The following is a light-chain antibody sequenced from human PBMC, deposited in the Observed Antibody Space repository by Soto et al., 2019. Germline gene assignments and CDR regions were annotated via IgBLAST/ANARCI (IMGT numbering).Light chain of an antibody. J-gene: IGLJ1*01. CDR2: SNN. Sequence: QFVLTQPPSASGTPGQRVTISCSGSSSNIGSNYVYWYQQLPGTAPKLLIYSNNQRPSGVPDRFSGSKSGTSASLAISGLRSEDEADYYCAAWDDSLSGYVFGTGTKLTVL. CDR3: AAWDDSLSGYV. V-gene: IGLV1-47*02. CDR1: SSNIGSNY.